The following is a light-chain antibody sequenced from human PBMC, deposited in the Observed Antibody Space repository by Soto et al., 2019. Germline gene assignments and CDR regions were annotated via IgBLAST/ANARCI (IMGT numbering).Light chain of an antibody. V-gene: IGLV1-44*01. J-gene: IGLJ2*01. CDR1: TSNIGSDT. CDR3: ASCDDSLDVVG. CDR2: RNT. Sequence: QSVLTQPPSASGTPGHRVTISCSGSTSNIGSDTVNWYQQLPGTAPKLLIYRNTQRASGVPDRFSGSKSGDSASLAISGLQSEYEADYYGASCDDSLDVVGFGGGTKLTVL.